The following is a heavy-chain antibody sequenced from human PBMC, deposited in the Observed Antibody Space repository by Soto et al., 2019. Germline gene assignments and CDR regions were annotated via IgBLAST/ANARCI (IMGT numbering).Heavy chain of an antibody. Sequence: QVQLEQSGAEVKRPGSSVKVSCKTSGGNFNTYPISWVRQAPGHRREWMGKIIPIFGTPDYAQKFQGRVTINADEATTTVYMELRSPKSDASAVYYCARDSRLWGSTGWKRENLFDIWGQGTMVTVSS. CDR2: IIPIFGTP. CDR1: GGNFNTYP. CDR3: ARDSRLWGSTGWKRENLFDI. D-gene: IGHD3-16*01. J-gene: IGHJ3*02. V-gene: IGHV1-69*18.